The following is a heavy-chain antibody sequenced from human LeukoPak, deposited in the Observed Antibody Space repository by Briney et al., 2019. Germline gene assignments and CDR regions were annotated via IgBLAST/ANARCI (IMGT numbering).Heavy chain of an antibody. CDR3: ARLSGGSCCDY. Sequence: SETLSLTCTVSGGSISSSTYYWGWIRQPPGKGLEWIGSIYYSGSTYYNPSLESRITISVDTSKNQFSLKLSSVTAADTAVYYCARLSGGSCCDYWGQGTLVTVSS. CDR2: IYYSGST. CDR1: GGSISSSTYY. V-gene: IGHV4-39*01. D-gene: IGHD2-15*01. J-gene: IGHJ4*02.